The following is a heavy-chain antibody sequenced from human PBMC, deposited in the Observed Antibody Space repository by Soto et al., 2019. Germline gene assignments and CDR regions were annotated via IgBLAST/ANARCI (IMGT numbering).Heavy chain of an antibody. CDR1: GFTFNTYS. D-gene: IGHD4-17*01. CDR2: IWYDGTQK. V-gene: IGHV3-33*01. J-gene: IGHJ4*02. Sequence: QVQLEESGGGVVQPGRSLRLSCEASGFTFNTYSMHWVRQPPGKGLEWLAAIWYDGTQKYYADSVKGRFIISRDNSKQTLYLEMNSLRAEDTAVYYCARAGGTTVTGLWHFDSWGQGTLVTVSS. CDR3: ARAGGTTVTGLWHFDS.